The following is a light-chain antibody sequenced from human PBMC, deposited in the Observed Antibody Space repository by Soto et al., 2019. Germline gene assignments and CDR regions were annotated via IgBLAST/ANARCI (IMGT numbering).Light chain of an antibody. CDR2: GAS. CDR3: QQYGSSPQT. J-gene: IGKJ1*01. Sequence: EIVLTQSPGTLSVSPGERATLSCRASQSVSSSYLAWYQQKPGQAPRLLIYGASSRATGIPDRFSGSGSGTGFTLTLSRLEPEDFAVYYCQQYGSSPQTFGQVTMVDI. CDR1: QSVSSSY. V-gene: IGKV3-20*01.